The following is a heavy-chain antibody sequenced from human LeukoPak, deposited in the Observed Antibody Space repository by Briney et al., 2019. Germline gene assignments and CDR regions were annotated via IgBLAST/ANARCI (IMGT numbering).Heavy chain of an antibody. D-gene: IGHD6-19*01. Sequence: PGGSLRLSCAVSGFTVSNNYLSWVRQAPGKGLEWVSAISGSGGSTYYADSVKGRFTISRDNSKNTLYLQMNSLRAEDTAVYYCATQSSGWSNSFDYWGQGTLVTVSS. V-gene: IGHV3-23*01. CDR2: ISGSGGST. J-gene: IGHJ4*02. CDR1: GFTVSNNY. CDR3: ATQSSGWSNSFDY.